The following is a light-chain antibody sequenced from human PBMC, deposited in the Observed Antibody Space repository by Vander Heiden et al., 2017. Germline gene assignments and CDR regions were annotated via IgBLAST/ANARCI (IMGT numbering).Light chain of an antibody. J-gene: IGKJ4*01. CDR3: QQDNTSHL. V-gene: IGKV3-15*01. Sequence: EIVMTQSPPILSVSTGERATLSCRASQSVSRNLAWYQPKPGQTPRLLVYGASTRATGIPGRFSGSGSGTEFTLTISRLQSEDFAVYYWQQDNTSHLFGGGTKVEIK. CDR1: QSVSRN. CDR2: GAS.